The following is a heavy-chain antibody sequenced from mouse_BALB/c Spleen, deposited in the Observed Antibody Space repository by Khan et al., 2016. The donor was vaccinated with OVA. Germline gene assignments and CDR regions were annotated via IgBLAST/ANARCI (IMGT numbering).Heavy chain of an antibody. Sequence: DLVKPGASVKLSCKASGYTFTSYWINWIKQRPGQGLEWIGRIGPGSSNAYYNDMFKGKATLTVDQSSNTAYIQLSSLSSENSAVYCCARENYYGRGCYAMDYWGQGASVTVSA. CDR1: GYTFTSYW. CDR3: ARENYYGRGCYAMDY. J-gene: IGHJ4*01. D-gene: IGHD1-1*01. V-gene: IGHV1S41*01. CDR2: IGPGSSNA.